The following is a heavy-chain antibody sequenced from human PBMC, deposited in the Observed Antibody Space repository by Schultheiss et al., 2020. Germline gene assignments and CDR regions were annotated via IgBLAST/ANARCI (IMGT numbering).Heavy chain of an antibody. D-gene: IGHD6-6*01. Sequence: GESLKISCAASGFTFSDYGMHWVRQAPGKGLEWVAFIWHDGSNKYYADSVKGRFTIFRDNSKNTLYLQMNNLRGEDTAVYYCARERIAARNHYYYGMDVWGQGTTVTVSS. V-gene: IGHV3-33*08. CDR3: ARERIAARNHYYYGMDV. J-gene: IGHJ6*02. CDR1: GFTFSDYG. CDR2: IWHDGSNK.